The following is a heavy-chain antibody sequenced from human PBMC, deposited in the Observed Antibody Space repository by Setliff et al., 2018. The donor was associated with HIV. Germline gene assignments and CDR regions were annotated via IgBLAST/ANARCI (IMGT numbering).Heavy chain of an antibody. CDR2: IYYTGST. J-gene: IGHJ5*02. CDR1: GGSISSSSHY. CDR3: ARRGGSTWTGWFDP. D-gene: IGHD6-13*01. V-gene: IGHV4-39*01. Sequence: PSETLSLTCTVSGGSISSSSHYWGWIRQSPGKGLEWIGSIYYTGSTYDNPSLKSRVTMSVDTSKNQFSLKLSSVTAADTAVYYCARRGGSTWTGWFDPWGQGTLVTVSS.